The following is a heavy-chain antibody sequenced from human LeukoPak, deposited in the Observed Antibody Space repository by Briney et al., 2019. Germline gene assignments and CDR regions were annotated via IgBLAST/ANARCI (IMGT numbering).Heavy chain of an antibody. V-gene: IGHV3-7*01. J-gene: IGHJ3*02. Sequence: PGGSLRLSCAASGFTFSSYWMSWVRQAPGKGLEWVANIKQDGSEKYYVDSVKGRSTISRDNAKNSLYLQMNSLRAEDTAVYYCARGFVVSEDAFDIWGQGTMVTVSS. CDR3: ARGFVVSEDAFDI. D-gene: IGHD2-21*01. CDR1: GFTFSSYW. CDR2: IKQDGSEK.